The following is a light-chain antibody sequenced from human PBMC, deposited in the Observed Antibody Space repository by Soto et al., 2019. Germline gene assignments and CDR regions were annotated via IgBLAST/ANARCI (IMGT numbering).Light chain of an antibody. CDR2: GAS. Sequence: ENVVTQFPGTLSFSPGEKANPSFRARQNVNNKYFTWYQQKHGQAPRLLIYGASSRATGIPDRFSGSGSGTDFTLTISRLEPEDFAVYYCQQYGSSPWTFGQGTKVDI. CDR3: QQYGSSPWT. V-gene: IGKV3-20*01. CDR1: QNVNNKY. J-gene: IGKJ1*01.